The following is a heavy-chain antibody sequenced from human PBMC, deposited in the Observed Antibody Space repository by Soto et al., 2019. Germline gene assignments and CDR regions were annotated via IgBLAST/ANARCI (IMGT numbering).Heavy chain of an antibody. CDR1: GFTFSSYA. V-gene: IGHV3-30-3*01. J-gene: IGHJ4*02. Sequence: QVQLVESGGGVVQPGRSLRLSCAASGFTFSSYAMHWVRQAPGKGLEWVAVISYDGSNKYYADSVKGRFTISRDNSKNTLYLQMNSLRAEDTAVYYCARDPTVEMATLGDYWGQGTLVTVSS. CDR3: ARDPTVEMATLGDY. D-gene: IGHD5-12*01. CDR2: ISYDGSNK.